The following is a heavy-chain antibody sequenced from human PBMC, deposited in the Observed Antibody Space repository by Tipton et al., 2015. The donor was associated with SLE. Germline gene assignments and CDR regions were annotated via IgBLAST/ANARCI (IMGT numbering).Heavy chain of an antibody. CDR1: GFTFSTYA. V-gene: IGHV3-23*01. CDR3: AKGQWLSTWFDP. J-gene: IGHJ5*02. CDR2: ISGSGGNT. D-gene: IGHD6-19*01. Sequence: SLRLSCAASGFTFSTYAMNWVRQAPGKGLEWVSAISGSGGNTYYADSVKGRFTISRDNSKNTLYLQMNSLRAEDTAVYYCAKGQWLSTWFDPWGQGTVVTVSS.